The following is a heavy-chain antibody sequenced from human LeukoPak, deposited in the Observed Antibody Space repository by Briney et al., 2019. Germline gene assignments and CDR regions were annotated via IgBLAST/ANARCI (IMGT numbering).Heavy chain of an antibody. V-gene: IGHV4-34*01. D-gene: IGHD3-10*01. CDR2: INHSGST. CDR3: ARDGGFGELLPLDY. Sequence: SETLSLTCAVYGGSFSGYYWSWIRQPPGKGLEWIGEINHSGSTNYNPSLKSRVTISVGTSKNQFSLKLSSVTAADTAVYYCARDGGFGELLPLDYWGQGTLVTVSS. CDR1: GGSFSGYY. J-gene: IGHJ4*02.